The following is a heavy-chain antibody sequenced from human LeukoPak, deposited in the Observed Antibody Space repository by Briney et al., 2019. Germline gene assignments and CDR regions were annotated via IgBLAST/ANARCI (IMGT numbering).Heavy chain of an antibody. D-gene: IGHD6-19*01. Sequence: SQTLSLTCAISGDSVSSNSVTWNWIRQSPSRGLEWLGRTYYRSTWYNDYAVSVRGRITVNPDTSKNQFSLHLNSVTPEDTAVYYCARGDSSGWYYYGMDVWGQGTTVTVSS. CDR1: GDSVSSNSVT. CDR3: ARGDSSGWYYYGMDV. CDR2: TYYRSTWYN. J-gene: IGHJ6*02. V-gene: IGHV6-1*01.